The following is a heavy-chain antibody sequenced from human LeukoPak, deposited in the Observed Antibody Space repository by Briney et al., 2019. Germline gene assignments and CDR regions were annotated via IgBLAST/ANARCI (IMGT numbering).Heavy chain of an antibody. D-gene: IGHD2-8*01. J-gene: IGHJ3*02. CDR3: ARERGGVAFDI. Sequence: SETLSLTCTVSGGSISSYYWSWIRQPPGKGLEWIGYIYYSGSTNYNPSLKSRVTISVDTSKNQFSLKLSSVTAADTAVYYCARERGGVAFDIWGQGTMVTVSS. CDR1: GGSISSYY. V-gene: IGHV4-59*01. CDR2: IYYSGST.